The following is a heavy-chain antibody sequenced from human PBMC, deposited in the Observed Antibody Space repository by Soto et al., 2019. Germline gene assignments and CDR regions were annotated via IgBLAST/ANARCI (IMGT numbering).Heavy chain of an antibody. V-gene: IGHV4-39*01. D-gene: IGHD3-10*01. J-gene: IGHJ4*02. Sequence: QLQLQESGPGLVKPSETLSLTCTVSGGSISSSSYYWGWIRQPPGKGLEWIGSIYYSGSTYYNPSLKSRVTISVDTSKNQFSLKLSSVTAADTAVYYCARIRFRGYYYGSGSQGVYFDYWGQGTLVTVSS. CDR3: ARIRFRGYYYGSGSQGVYFDY. CDR2: IYYSGST. CDR1: GGSISSSSYY.